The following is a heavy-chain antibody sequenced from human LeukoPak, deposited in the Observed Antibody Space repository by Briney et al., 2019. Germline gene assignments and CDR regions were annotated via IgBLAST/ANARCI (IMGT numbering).Heavy chain of an antibody. Sequence: SETLSLTCTVSGYSISSGYYWGWIRQPPGKGLEWIGSIYHSGSTYYNPSLKSRVTISVDTSKNQFSLKLSSVTAADTAVYYCARGPSSIALQTIWGQGTMVTVSS. J-gene: IGHJ3*02. CDR3: ARGPSSIALQTI. D-gene: IGHD6-6*01. CDR1: GYSISSGYY. CDR2: IYHSGST. V-gene: IGHV4-38-2*02.